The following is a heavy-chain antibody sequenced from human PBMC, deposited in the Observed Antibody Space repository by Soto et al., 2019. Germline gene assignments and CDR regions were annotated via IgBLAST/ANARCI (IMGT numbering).Heavy chain of an antibody. CDR2: ISYDGSNK. CDR1: GFTFSSYG. J-gene: IGHJ6*02. D-gene: IGHD5-18*01. CDR3: ARDPNTAPRFYGMDV. V-gene: IGHV3-30*03. Sequence: GGSLRLSCAASGFTFSSYGMHWVRQAPGKGLEWVAVISYDGSNKYYADSVKGRFTISRDNSKNTLYLQMNSLRAEDTAVYYCARDPNTAPRFYGMDVWGQGTTVTVSS.